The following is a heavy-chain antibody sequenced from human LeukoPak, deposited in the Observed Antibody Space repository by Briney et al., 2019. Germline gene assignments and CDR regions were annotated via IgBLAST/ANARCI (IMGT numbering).Heavy chain of an antibody. V-gene: IGHV3-23*01. CDR3: AKGVGATQSLVDH. CDR2: ISGSGGST. CDR1: GFTFSNYA. J-gene: IGHJ4*02. Sequence: GGSLRLSCAVSGFTFSNYAMSWVRQAPGKGLEWVSGISGSGGSTYYADSVKGRFTISRDNSKNTLYLQMNSLRAEDTAVYYCAKGVGATQSLVDHWGQGTLVTVSS. D-gene: IGHD1-26*01.